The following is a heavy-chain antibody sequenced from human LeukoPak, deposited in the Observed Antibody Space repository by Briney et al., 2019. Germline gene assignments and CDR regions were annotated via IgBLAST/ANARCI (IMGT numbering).Heavy chain of an antibody. CDR2: ISAYNGNT. CDR1: GYTFTSYG. D-gene: IGHD2-2*02. Sequence: ASVKVSCKASGYTFTSYGISWVRQAPGQGLEWMGWISAYNGNTNYAQKLQGRVTMTTDTSTSTAYMELRSLRSDDTAVYYCARDPPGPRPDCSSTSCYTSAGVYYYYYMDVWGKGTTVTVSS. V-gene: IGHV1-18*01. J-gene: IGHJ6*03. CDR3: ARDPPGPRPDCSSTSCYTSAGVYYYYYMDV.